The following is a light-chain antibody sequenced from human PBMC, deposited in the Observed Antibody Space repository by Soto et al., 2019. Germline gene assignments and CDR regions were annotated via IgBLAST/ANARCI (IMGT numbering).Light chain of an antibody. Sequence: DIQMTQSPSSLSASVGDRVTISCRASQSIRNYVSWYQQKPGTAPKLLIRAASTLQSGVPSXSRCSGSGTDFTLTISSLQIEDFATYFGQQTDSTPQTFGQGTNVEI. J-gene: IGKJ1*01. CDR1: QSIRNY. V-gene: IGKV1-39*01. CDR3: QQTDSTPQT. CDR2: AAS.